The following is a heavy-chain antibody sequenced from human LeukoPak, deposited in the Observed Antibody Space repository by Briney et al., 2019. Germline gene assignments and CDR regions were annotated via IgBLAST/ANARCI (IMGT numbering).Heavy chain of an antibody. CDR2: INPSGGST. J-gene: IGHJ6*02. CDR1: GYTFTSYY. D-gene: IGHD6-13*01. CDR3: ARDGRIIAGSGGMDV. Sequence: ASVKVSCKASGYTFTSYYMHWVRQAPGQGLEWMGIINPSGGSTSYAQKFQGRVTMTRDTSTSTVYMELSSLRSEDTAVYYCARDGRIIAGSGGMDVWGQGTTVTVSS. V-gene: IGHV1-46*01.